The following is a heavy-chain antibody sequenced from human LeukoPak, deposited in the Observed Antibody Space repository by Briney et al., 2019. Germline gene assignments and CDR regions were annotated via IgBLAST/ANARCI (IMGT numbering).Heavy chain of an antibody. CDR3: AKWVIILDDAFDI. V-gene: IGHV3-66*02. J-gene: IGHJ3*02. D-gene: IGHD3-3*01. CDR2: IYSGGNT. CDR1: GFTFSSYW. Sequence: GGSLRLSCAASGFTFSSYWMHWVRQAPGKGLERVSVIYSGGNTYYADSVKGRFTISRDNSKNTLYLQINSLRAEDTAVYYCAKWVIILDDAFDIWGQGTMVTVSS.